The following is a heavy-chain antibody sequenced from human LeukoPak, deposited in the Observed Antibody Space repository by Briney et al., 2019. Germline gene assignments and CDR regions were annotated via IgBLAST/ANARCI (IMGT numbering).Heavy chain of an antibody. V-gene: IGHV3-66*01. CDR2: IYSGGST. CDR3: AREEAVALSY. J-gene: IGHJ4*02. CDR1: GFTISSNY. Sequence: GGSLRLSCAASGFTISSNYMSWVRQAPGKGLEWVSVIYSGGSTYYADSVKGRFTISRDNSKNTLYLQMNSLRAEDTAVYYCAREEAVALSYWGQGTLVTVSS. D-gene: IGHD6-19*01.